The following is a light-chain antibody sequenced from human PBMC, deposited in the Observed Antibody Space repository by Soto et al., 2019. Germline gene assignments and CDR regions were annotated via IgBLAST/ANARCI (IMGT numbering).Light chain of an antibody. CDR2: GAS. J-gene: IGKJ1*01. V-gene: IGKV3-15*01. Sequence: EIVLTQSPATLSVSPGERATLSCRAGQTVGTNLAWYQQTPGQGPRPLIYGASTRATGIPARFSGSGSGTEFTLTISNLQSEDFAVYYCQQYHNWPPWTFGQGTKVDIK. CDR1: QTVGTN. CDR3: QQYHNWPPWT.